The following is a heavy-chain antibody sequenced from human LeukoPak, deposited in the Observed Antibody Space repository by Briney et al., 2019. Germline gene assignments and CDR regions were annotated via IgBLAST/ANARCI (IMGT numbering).Heavy chain of an antibody. CDR3: ARQGGYYDSSGYYLNWFGP. D-gene: IGHD3-22*01. CDR1: GGSISTNTYY. CDR2: IYYTGST. Sequence: SETLSLTCTVSGGSISTNTYYWGWVRQPPGKGMEWIGSIYYTGSTYYNPSLKSRVTISLDTSKNRFSLKLTSVTAADTAVYYCARQGGYYDSSGYYLNWFGPCGQGTLVTVSS. J-gene: IGHJ5*02. V-gene: IGHV4-39*07.